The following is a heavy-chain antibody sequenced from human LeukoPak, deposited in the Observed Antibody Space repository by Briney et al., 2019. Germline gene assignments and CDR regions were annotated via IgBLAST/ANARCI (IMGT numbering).Heavy chain of an antibody. D-gene: IGHD6-6*01. CDR1: GGSISSYY. CDR2: IYSSGST. V-gene: IGHV4-4*07. CDR3: ARSNSLAARPSPPRY. J-gene: IGHJ4*02. Sequence: SETLSLTCTVSGGSISSYYWSWIRQPAGKGLEWIGRIYSSGSTNYNPSLKSRVTISVDTSKNQFSLKLSSVTAADTAVYYCARSNSLAARPSPPRYWGQGTLVTVSS.